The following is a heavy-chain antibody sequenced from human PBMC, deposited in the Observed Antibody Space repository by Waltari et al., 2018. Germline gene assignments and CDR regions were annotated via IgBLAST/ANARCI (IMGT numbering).Heavy chain of an antibody. CDR3: ARDSRLGTVWFGELFPQFDY. J-gene: IGHJ4*02. CDR1: GGTFSSYA. D-gene: IGHD3-10*01. V-gene: IGHV1-69*01. CDR2: IIPIFGTA. Sequence: QVQLVQSGAEVKKPGSSVKVSCKASGGTFSSYAISWVRQAPGHGLGWMGGIIPIFGTANYAQKFQGRVTITADESTSTAYMELSSLRSEDTAVYYCARDSRLGTVWFGELFPQFDYWGQGTLVTVSS.